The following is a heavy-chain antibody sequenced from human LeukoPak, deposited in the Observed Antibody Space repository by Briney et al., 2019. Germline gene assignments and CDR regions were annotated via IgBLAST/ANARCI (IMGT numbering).Heavy chain of an antibody. Sequence: PSETLSLTCAVYGGSFGGYYWSWIRQPPGKGLEWIGEINHSGSTNYNPSLKSRVTISVVTSKNQFSLKLSSVTAADTAVYYCARLHFRYSSGWYYGDGDYWGQGTLVTVSS. CDR3: ARLHFRYSSGWYYGDGDY. D-gene: IGHD6-19*01. CDR2: INHSGST. V-gene: IGHV4-34*01. J-gene: IGHJ4*02. CDR1: GGSFGGYY.